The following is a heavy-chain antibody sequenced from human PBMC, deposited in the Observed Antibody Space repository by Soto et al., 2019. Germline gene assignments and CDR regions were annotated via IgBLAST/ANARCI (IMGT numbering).Heavy chain of an antibody. J-gene: IGHJ4*02. CDR3: AKVGSVTDY. CDR2: ISYDGSNK. Sequence: QVQLVESGGGVVQPGRSLRLSCAASGFTFSSYGMHWVRQAPGKGLEWVAVISYDGSNKYYADSVKGRFTISRDNSKNTQYLQMNSLRAEDTAVYYCAKVGSVTDYWGQGTLVTVSS. D-gene: IGHD2-21*02. V-gene: IGHV3-30*18. CDR1: GFTFSSYG.